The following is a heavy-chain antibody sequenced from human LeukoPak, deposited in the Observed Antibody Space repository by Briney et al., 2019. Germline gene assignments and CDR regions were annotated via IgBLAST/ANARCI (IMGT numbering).Heavy chain of an antibody. CDR2: IYTSGST. D-gene: IGHD2-2*01. Sequence: SETLSLTCTVSGGSISSYYWSRIRQPAGKGLEWIGRIYTSGSTNYNPSLKSRVTMSVDTSKNQFSLKLSPVTAADTAVYYCARELKPGMPAPYNWFDPWGQGTLVTVSS. V-gene: IGHV4-4*07. CDR1: GGSISSYY. CDR3: ARELKPGMPAPYNWFDP. J-gene: IGHJ5*02.